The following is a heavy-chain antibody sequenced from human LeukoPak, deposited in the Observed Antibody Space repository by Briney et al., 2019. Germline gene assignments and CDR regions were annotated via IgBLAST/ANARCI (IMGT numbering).Heavy chain of an antibody. V-gene: IGHV1-69*13. D-gene: IGHD3-22*01. CDR2: IIPIFVTA. Sequence: ASVKVSCKASGGTFSSYAISFVRQAPGQGLECMGGIIPIFVTANYAHNFQGRVTITAHESTSTAYMELSSLRSEDTAVYYCARENYYDSSSRGYYFDYWGQGTLVTVSS. CDR1: GGTFSSYA. CDR3: ARENYYDSSSRGYYFDY. J-gene: IGHJ4*02.